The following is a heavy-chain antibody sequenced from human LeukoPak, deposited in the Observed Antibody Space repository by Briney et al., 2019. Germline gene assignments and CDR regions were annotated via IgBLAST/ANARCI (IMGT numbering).Heavy chain of an antibody. CDR1: GYSFSNNV. CDR3: ARDSTTVTYNWFDP. D-gene: IGHD4-17*01. V-gene: IGHV3-33*01. CDR2: IWNDGSKK. Sequence: GRSLRLSRVASGYSFSNNVMHWVRQAPGKGLEWVAVIWNDGSKKYYADSVKGRFTISSDSSKNTLYLQLNSLRAEDTAVYYCARDSTTVTYNWFDPWGQGTLVTVSS. J-gene: IGHJ5*02.